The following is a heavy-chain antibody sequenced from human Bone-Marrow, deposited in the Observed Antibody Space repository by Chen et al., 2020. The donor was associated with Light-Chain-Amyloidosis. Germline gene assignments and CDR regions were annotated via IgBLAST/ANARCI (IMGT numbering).Heavy chain of an antibody. V-gene: IGHV5-51*01. CDR1: GYTFPNYW. J-gene: IGHJ4*02. CDR2: IYPDDSDA. Sequence: EVQLEQSGPEVKKPGESLKFSCKGSGYTFPNYWIGWVRQLPGKGLEWMGVIYPDDSDARYSPSFEGQVTISADKSITTAYLQWRSLKASDTAMYYCARRRDGDNFDYWGQGTLVTVSS. CDR3: ARRRDGDNFDY.